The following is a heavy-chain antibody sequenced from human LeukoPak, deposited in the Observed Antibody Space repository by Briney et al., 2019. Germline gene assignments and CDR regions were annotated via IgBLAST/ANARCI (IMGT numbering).Heavy chain of an antibody. J-gene: IGHJ4*02. CDR1: GYTFTPYA. Sequence: ASVKVSCKASGYTFTPYAIHWARQAPGQRLPWMGWISAGNGNTKYSQNFQGRVTFSSNTSATTAFMELSSLRSEDAAVYYCARDSGSGNNDYWGQGTLVTVSS. CDR3: ARDSGSGNNDY. D-gene: IGHD1-26*01. V-gene: IGHV1-3*01. CDR2: ISAGNGNT.